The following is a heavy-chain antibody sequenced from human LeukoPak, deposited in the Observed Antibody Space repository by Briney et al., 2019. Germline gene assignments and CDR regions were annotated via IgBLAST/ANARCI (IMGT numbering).Heavy chain of an antibody. CDR1: GFTFSDYY. CDR2: ISGSGSYT. J-gene: IGHJ4*02. V-gene: IGHV3-11*06. D-gene: IGHD6-13*01. CDR3: ARRSIATAGTIIDS. Sequence: GGPLRLSCAASGFTFSDYYMSWIRQAPGKGLEWVSYISGSGSYTNYADYVKGRFTISRDNAKNSLHLQMNSLRAEDTAVYYCARRSIATAGTIIDSWGQGTLVTVSS.